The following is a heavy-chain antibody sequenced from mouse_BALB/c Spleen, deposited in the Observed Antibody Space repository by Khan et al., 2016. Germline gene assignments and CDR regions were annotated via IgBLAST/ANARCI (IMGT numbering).Heavy chain of an antibody. J-gene: IGHJ4*01. D-gene: IGHD2-3*01. CDR3: ASIYDGYYVGLYYAMDY. Sequence: QIQLVQSGPELKKPGETVKISCKASGYTFTNYGMNWVKQAPGKGLKWMGWINTYTGEPTYDDDFKGRFAFSLETSASTAFLQMNNLKNEDTATYFCASIYDGYYVGLYYAMDYWGQETSVTVSS. CDR2: INTYTGEP. V-gene: IGHV9-3-1*01. CDR1: GYTFTNYG.